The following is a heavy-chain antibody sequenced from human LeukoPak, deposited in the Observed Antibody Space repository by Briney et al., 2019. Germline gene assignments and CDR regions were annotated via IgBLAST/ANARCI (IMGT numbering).Heavy chain of an antibody. CDR2: IYSGGST. D-gene: IGHD3-10*01. CDR3: AREKYYYGSGSNYYYGMDV. CDR1: GFTVSSNY. J-gene: IGHJ6*02. Sequence: GGSLRLSCAASGFTVSSNYMSWVRQAPGKGLEWVSVIYSGGSTYYADSVKGRLTISRDNSKNTLYLQMNSLRAEDTAVYYCAREKYYYGSGSNYYYGMDVWGQGTTVTVSS. V-gene: IGHV3-66*01.